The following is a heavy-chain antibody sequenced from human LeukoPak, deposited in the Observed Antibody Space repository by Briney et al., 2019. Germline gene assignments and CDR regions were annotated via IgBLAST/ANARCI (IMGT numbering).Heavy chain of an antibody. CDR2: IYSHGNT. CDR3: VRADNGFDH. J-gene: IGHJ4*02. Sequence: GGSLRLSCAASGFIVSSSHMSWIRQAPGKGLEWVSLIYSHGNTHYADSVKGRFTISRDTSKNTLYLQMRSLKAEDTAVYYCVRADNGFDHWGQGALVTVSS. CDR1: GFIVSSSH. D-gene: IGHD1-14*01. V-gene: IGHV3-53*01.